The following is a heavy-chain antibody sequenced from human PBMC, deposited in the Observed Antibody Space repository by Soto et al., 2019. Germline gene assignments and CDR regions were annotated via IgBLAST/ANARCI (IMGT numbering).Heavy chain of an antibody. CDR1: GFTFSSYS. CDR3: ARGFGTEQGSYYYYGMDV. D-gene: IGHD3-10*01. CDR2: ISSSSSYI. V-gene: IGHV3-21*01. J-gene: IGHJ6*02. Sequence: GGSLRLSCAASGFTFSSYSMNWVRQAPGKGLEWVSSISSSSSYIYYADSVKGRFTISRDNAKNSLYLQMNSLRAEDTAVYYCARGFGTEQGSYYYYGMDVWGQGTTVTVSS.